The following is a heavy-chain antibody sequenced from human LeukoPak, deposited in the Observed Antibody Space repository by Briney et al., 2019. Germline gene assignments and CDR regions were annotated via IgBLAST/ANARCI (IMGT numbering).Heavy chain of an antibody. Sequence: PGGSLRLSCAASGFTFSSYAMHWVRQAPGKGLEYVSAISSNGGSTYYANSVKGRSTISRDNSKNTLYLQMGSLRAEDMAVYYCARDRGDSGFSDYWGQETLVTVSS. V-gene: IGHV3-64*01. CDR1: GFTFSSYA. CDR3: ARDRGDSGFSDY. J-gene: IGHJ4*02. CDR2: ISSNGGST. D-gene: IGHD3-10*01.